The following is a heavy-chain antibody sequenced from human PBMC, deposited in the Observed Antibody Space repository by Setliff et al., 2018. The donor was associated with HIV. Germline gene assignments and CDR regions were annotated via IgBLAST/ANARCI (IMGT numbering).Heavy chain of an antibody. CDR1: GYTFTTFG. CDR3: ARYGSDWFFDL. V-gene: IGHV7-4-1*01. D-gene: IGHD4-17*01. Sequence: GASVTVSCKASGYTFTTFGLSWVRQAPGQGLEWMGWINTETGTPMYAQGFTGRFVFSLDTSISTAYLQIDSLNAEDTAVYYCARYGSDWFFDLWGRGTLVTVSS. CDR2: INTETGTP. J-gene: IGHJ2*01.